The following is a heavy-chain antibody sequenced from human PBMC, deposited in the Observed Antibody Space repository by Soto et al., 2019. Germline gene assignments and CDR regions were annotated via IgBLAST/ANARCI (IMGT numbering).Heavy chain of an antibody. CDR2: IYYSGST. CDR1: GGSISSGGYY. D-gene: IGHD2-15*01. J-gene: IGHJ4*02. V-gene: IGHV4-31*03. Sequence: QVQLQESGPGLVKPSQTLSLTCTVSGGSISSGGYYWSWIRQHPGKGLEWIGYIYYSGSTYYNPSLKSRVTISVDTSKNQFSLKLSSVTAADTAVYHCARDSGVSDAGGSFDYWGQGTLVTVSS. CDR3: ARDSGVSDAGGSFDY.